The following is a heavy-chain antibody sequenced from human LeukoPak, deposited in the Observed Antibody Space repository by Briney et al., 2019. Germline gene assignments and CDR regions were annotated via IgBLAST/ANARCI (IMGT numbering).Heavy chain of an antibody. CDR2: IDPIDSYT. CDR3: ATHALEIPEYRSSWEHFQH. D-gene: IGHD6-13*01. Sequence: GESLRISCKASGYTFTSYWSSWARQIPGKGLEWMGRIDPIDSYTNYSPSFQGHVTISPDKSISTAYLQWSSLKASDTAMYYCATHALEIPEYRSSWEHFQHWSQGPLVTVSS. V-gene: IGHV5-10-1*01. CDR1: GYTFTSYW. J-gene: IGHJ1*01.